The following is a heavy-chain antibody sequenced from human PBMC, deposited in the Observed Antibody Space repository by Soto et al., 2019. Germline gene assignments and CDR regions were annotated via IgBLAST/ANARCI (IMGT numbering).Heavy chain of an antibody. Sequence: GGSLRLSCAASGFTFSSYWMSWVRQAPGKGLEWVANIKQDGSEKYYVDSVKGRFTISRDNAKNSLYLQMNSLRAEDTAVYYCATGIFGVVTTNWYFDLWGRGTLVTVSS. J-gene: IGHJ2*01. CDR1: GFTFSSYW. V-gene: IGHV3-7*01. CDR2: IKQDGSEK. D-gene: IGHD3-3*01. CDR3: ATGIFGVVTTNWYFDL.